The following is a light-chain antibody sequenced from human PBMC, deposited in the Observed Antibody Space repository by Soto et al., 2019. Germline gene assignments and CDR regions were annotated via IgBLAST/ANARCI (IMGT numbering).Light chain of an antibody. CDR3: LQYSSSPIT. Sequence: IVLTQSPGTLSLSPGERATLSCRASQSVSSSFLAWFQQKPGQAPRLLIYGASSRATGIQDRFSGTGSGTDFTLTISRLEPEDFTVYYCLQYSSSPITFGQGTRPEIK. CDR2: GAS. J-gene: IGKJ5*01. V-gene: IGKV3-20*01. CDR1: QSVSSSF.